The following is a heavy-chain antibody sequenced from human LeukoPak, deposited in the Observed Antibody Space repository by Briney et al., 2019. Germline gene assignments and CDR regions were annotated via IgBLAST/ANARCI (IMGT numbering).Heavy chain of an antibody. D-gene: IGHD2-15*01. Sequence: PGRSLTLSCAAPGFTFSSFGMHWVRRAPGKGLEWVAIISHDGRSKYYADSVKGRFTISRDNSKNTLYLQMNSLRVEDTAVYYCAKAGYGGSSTTTYGDYWGQGTLVTVSS. CDR3: AKAGYGGSSTTTYGDY. CDR1: GFTFSSFG. J-gene: IGHJ4*02. CDR2: ISHDGRSK. V-gene: IGHV3-30*18.